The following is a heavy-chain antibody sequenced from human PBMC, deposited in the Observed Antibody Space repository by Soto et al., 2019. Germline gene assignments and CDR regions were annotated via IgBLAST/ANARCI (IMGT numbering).Heavy chain of an antibody. CDR2: TYHSGTT. CDR1: GASISSGGFS. V-gene: IGHV4-30-2*01. D-gene: IGHD2-15*01. J-gene: IGHJ6*02. Sequence: SETLSLTCAVSGASISSGGFSWSGIRQPPGKGMEWIGYTYHSGTTYYSPSLKSRVTISGDRSKNQFSLKLTSVTAADTAVYYCASQGGVCSGGSCYLYYYGMDVWGQGTTVTVSS. CDR3: ASQGGVCSGGSCYLYYYGMDV.